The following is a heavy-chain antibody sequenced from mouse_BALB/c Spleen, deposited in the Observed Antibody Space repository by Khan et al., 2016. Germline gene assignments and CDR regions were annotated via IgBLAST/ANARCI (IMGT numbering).Heavy chain of an antibody. D-gene: IGHD2-5*01. CDR1: GFTIKDTY. V-gene: IGHV14-3*02. CDR3: VSTSNVALDY. J-gene: IGHJ4*01. Sequence: VQLKQSGAELVKAGASIKLSCTASGFTIKDTYLHWVRQRPEQGLEWIGRIDPTNGNTKYESKFQGKATITSDTSSKPAYLQLSSLTSEDTADFYCVSTSNVALDYWGQGTSVTVSS. CDR2: IDPTNGNT.